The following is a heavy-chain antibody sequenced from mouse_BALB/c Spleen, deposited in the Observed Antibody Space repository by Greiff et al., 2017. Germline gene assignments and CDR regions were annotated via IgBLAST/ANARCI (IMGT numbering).Heavy chain of an antibody. CDR3: ARRYGPYAMDY. CDR1: GYTFTSYW. D-gene: IGHD2-10*02. J-gene: IGHJ4*01. Sequence: VQLQQSGAELAKPGASVKMSCKASGYTFTSYWMHWVKQRPGQGLEWIGYINPSTGYTEYNQKFKDKATLTADKSSSTAYIQLSSLTSEDSAVYYCARRYGPYAMDYWGQGTSVTVSS. V-gene: IGHV1-7*01. CDR2: INPSTGYT.